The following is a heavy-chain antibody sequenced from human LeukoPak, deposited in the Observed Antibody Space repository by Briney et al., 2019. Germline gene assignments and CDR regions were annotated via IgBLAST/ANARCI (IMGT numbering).Heavy chain of an antibody. Sequence: SVKVSCKASGGTFSSYAISWVRQAPGQGLEWMGGIIPIFGTANYAQKFQGRVTITADESTSTAYMELSSLRSEDTAVYYCARGPEDTPYNWSTPGAREPWSPSPQ. CDR2: IIPIFGTA. J-gene: IGHJ5*02. V-gene: IGHV1-69*13. CDR1: GGTFSSYA. CDR3: ARGPEDTPYNWSTP.